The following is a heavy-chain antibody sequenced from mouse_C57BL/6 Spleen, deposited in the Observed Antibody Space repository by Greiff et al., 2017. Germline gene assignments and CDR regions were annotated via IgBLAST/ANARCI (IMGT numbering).Heavy chain of an antibody. J-gene: IGHJ2*01. D-gene: IGHD4-1*01. CDR3: AKALTGTFDY. V-gene: IGHV5-17*01. CDR2: ISSGSSTI. CDR1: GFTFSDYG. Sequence: DVKLVESGGGLVKPGGSLKLSCAASGFTFSDYGMHWVRQAPEKGLEWVAYISSGSSTIYYADTVKGRFTISRDNAKNTLFLQMTSLRSEDTAMYYCAKALTGTFDYWGQGTTLTVSS.